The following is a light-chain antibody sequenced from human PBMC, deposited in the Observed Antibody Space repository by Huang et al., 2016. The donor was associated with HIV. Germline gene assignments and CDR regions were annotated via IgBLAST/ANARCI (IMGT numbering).Light chain of an antibody. J-gene: IGKJ5*01. Sequence: EIVLTQSPGTLSLSPGQRATLSCRASQSVSSSYLAWYQQKPGQAPRLRIYAASSRASGIPNRFSGSGSGTDFTLTISRLEPEDFAVYFCQQYGSSPQTFGQGTRLEIK. V-gene: IGKV3-20*01. CDR1: QSVSSSY. CDR3: QQYGSSPQT. CDR2: AAS.